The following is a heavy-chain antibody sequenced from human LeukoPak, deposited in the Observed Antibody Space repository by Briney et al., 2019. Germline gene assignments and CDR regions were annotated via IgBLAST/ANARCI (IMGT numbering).Heavy chain of an antibody. CDR2: ISDSGGST. V-gene: IGHV3-23*01. J-gene: IGHJ4*02. CDR1: EFTFSSYA. CDR3: AKDRRACSSSSCYYRFDY. Sequence: GGSLRLSCAASEFTFSSYAMSWVRQAPGKGLEWVSAISDSGGSTYYADSVKGRFTVSRDNSKNTMYLQMNSLRAEDTAIYYCAKDRRACSSSSCYYRFDYWGQGTLVTVSS. D-gene: IGHD2-2*01.